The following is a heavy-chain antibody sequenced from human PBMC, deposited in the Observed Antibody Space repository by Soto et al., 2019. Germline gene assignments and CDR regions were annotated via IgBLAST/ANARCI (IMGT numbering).Heavy chain of an antibody. V-gene: IGHV1-69*08. CDR2: IIPALGTA. CDR1: GGTFSSHT. D-gene: IGHD4-17*01. CDR3: ARPDFGDYWYFAL. Sequence: QDQLVQSGAEVKKPGSSVKVSCKASGGTFSSHTFSWVRQAPGQGLEWMGRIIPALGTATYAQKFQGRVTITADESATTVYMELNSLRSEDTAVYYCARPDFGDYWYFALWGRGTVVTVSS. J-gene: IGHJ2*01.